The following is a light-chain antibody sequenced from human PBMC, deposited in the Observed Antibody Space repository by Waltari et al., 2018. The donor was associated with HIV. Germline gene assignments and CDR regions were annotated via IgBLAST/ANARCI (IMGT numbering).Light chain of an antibody. CDR1: QSLHDNNGYNY. CDR3: MQALQNPLT. V-gene: IGKV2-28*01. Sequence: DIVMTQSPLSLPVTPGESASISCRSSQSLHDNNGYNYLEWYVQKPGQYPQLLICLASNRASGVPEKFSGSGLGTDFTLKISRVEAEDVGVYYCMQALQNPLTFGGGTKVEI. CDR2: LAS. J-gene: IGKJ4*01.